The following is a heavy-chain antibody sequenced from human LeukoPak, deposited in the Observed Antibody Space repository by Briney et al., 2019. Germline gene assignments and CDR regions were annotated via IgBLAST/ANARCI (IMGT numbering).Heavy chain of an antibody. V-gene: IGHV3-23*01. CDR1: GFTFSTCA. D-gene: IGHD1-26*01. CDR3: AKKAQYNGNYPLDY. CDR2: ISGGGDIT. Sequence: GGSLRLSCAASGFTFSTCAMSWVRQAPGKGLDWVSAISGGGDITYYADSVKGRFTISRDNSKNTLYLQMNSLRAEDTALYFCAKKAQYNGNYPLDYWGQGTLVTVSS. J-gene: IGHJ4*02.